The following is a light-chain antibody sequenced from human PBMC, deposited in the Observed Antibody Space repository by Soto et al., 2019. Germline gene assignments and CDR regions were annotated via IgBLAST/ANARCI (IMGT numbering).Light chain of an antibody. Sequence: EIVMTQSPATLSVSPGERATLSCRASQSVRSTLAWYQQKPGQGPRLLLYGASTRATGIPARFSGSGSGTHFTLTISSLEPADFAVYYCQQRSNLFGQGTRLEIK. CDR2: GAS. V-gene: IGKV3-11*01. CDR3: QQRSNL. J-gene: IGKJ5*01. CDR1: QSVRST.